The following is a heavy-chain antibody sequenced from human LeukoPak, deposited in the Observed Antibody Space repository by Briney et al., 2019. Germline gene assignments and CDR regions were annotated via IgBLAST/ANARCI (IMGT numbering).Heavy chain of an antibody. CDR3: ARHLNSYGYVRWFDP. CDR1: GGSFSGYY. Sequence: SSETLSLTCAVYGGSFSGYYWSWIRQPPGKGLEWIGEIDHSGSTNYNPSLKSRVTISVDTSKNQFSLKLSSVTAADTAVYYCARHLNSYGYVRWFDPWGQGTLVTVSS. V-gene: IGHV4-34*01. J-gene: IGHJ5*02. CDR2: IDHSGST. D-gene: IGHD5-18*01.